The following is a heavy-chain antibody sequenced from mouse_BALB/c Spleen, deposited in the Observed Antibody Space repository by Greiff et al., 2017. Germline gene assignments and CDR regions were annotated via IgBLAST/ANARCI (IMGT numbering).Heavy chain of an antibody. J-gene: IGHJ4*01. D-gene: IGHD2-14*01. CDR3: ARNLYYRYDGDYAMDY. V-gene: IGHV2-9*02. Sequence: QVQLQQSGPGLVAPSQSLSITCTVSGFSLTSYGVHWVRQPPGKGLEWLGVIWAGGSTNYNSALMSRLSISKDNSKSQVFLKMNSLQTDDTAMYYCARNLYYRYDGDYAMDYWGQGTSVTVSS. CDR2: IWAGGST. CDR1: GFSLTSYG.